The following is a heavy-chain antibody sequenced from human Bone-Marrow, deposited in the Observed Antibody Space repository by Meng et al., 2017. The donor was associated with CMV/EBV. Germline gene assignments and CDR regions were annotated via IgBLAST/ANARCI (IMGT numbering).Heavy chain of an antibody. Sequence: ASVKVFCKASGYTFTGYFIHWVRQAPGQGLEWMGWINPNSGGTHYAQKFQGRVTMTRDTSISTTYMEVSRLRSDDTAVYYCARDPGNYASGPADYWGQGTLVTVSS. J-gene: IGHJ4*02. CDR3: ARDPGNYASGPADY. CDR2: INPNSGGT. CDR1: GYTFTGYF. D-gene: IGHD1-7*01. V-gene: IGHV1-2*02.